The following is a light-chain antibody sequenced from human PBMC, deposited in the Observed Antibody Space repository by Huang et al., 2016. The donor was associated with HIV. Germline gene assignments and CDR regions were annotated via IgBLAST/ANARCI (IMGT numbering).Light chain of an antibody. CDR2: DAS. Sequence: DIQMTQSPSSLSVSVGDRVTITCPASQDITNFLNWYQEKPGKAPKLLIYDASNLETGVPSKFSGGGSGTYFTLTISSLQPEDFATYYCQQYNNFPYTFGQGTKLEIK. CDR1: QDITNF. J-gene: IGKJ2*01. V-gene: IGKV1-33*01. CDR3: QQYNNFPYT.